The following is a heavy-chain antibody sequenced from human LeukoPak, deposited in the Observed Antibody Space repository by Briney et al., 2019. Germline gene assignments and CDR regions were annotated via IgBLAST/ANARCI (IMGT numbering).Heavy chain of an antibody. J-gene: IGHJ5*02. Sequence: SETLSLTCTVSGGSISSYYWSWIRQPAGKGLEWIGRIYTSGSTNYNPSLKCRVTISVDTSKNQFSLKLSSVTAADTAVYYCASLISGALGVWFDPWGQGTLVTVSS. CDR1: GGSISSYY. V-gene: IGHV4-4*07. CDR3: ASLISGALGVWFDP. D-gene: IGHD3-3*01. CDR2: IYTSGST.